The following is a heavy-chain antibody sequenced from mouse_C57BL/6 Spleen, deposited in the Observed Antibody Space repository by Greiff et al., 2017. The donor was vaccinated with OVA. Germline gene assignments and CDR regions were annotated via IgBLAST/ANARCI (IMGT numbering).Heavy chain of an antibody. J-gene: IGHJ4*01. Sequence: ESGPGLVKPSQSLSLTCSVTGYSITSGYYWNWIRQFPGNKLEWMGYISYDGSNNYNPSLKNRISITRDTSKNQFFLKLNSVTTEDTATYDCARDSGDGYYVHYAMDYWGQGTSVTVSS. CDR3: ARDSGDGYYVHYAMDY. CDR2: ISYDGSN. V-gene: IGHV3-6*01. D-gene: IGHD2-3*01. CDR1: GYSITSGYY.